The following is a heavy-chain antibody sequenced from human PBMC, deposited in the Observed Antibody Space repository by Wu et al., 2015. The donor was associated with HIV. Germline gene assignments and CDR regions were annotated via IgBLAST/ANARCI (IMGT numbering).Heavy chain of an antibody. D-gene: IGHD6-13*01. CDR3: ARGQQLVLWATYYFDY. Sequence: QVQLVQSGAEVKEPGASVKVSCKASGYTFTSYYMHWVRQAPGQGLEWMGIINPSGGSTSYAQKFQGRVTMTRDTSTSTVYMELSSLRSEDTAVYYCARGQQLVLWATYYFDYWGQGTLVTVSS. V-gene: IGHV1-46*01. CDR1: GYTFTSYY. J-gene: IGHJ4*02. CDR2: INPSGGST.